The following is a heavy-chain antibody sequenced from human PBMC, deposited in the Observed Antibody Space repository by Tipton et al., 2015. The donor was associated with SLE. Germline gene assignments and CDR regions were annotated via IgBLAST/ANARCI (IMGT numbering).Heavy chain of an antibody. CDR3: ARRLYSSSSDAFDI. V-gene: IGHV4-34*10. CDR2: INYSGST. J-gene: IGHJ3*02. D-gene: IGHD6-6*01. Sequence: TLSLTCAVSSGPLTGFYYNWIRQSPGKGLEWIGEINYSGSTTYNPSLGSRVSMSVDTSKNQFSLKLTSVTAADTAVYYSARRLYSSSSDAFDIWGQGTVVTVSS. CDR1: SGPLTGFY.